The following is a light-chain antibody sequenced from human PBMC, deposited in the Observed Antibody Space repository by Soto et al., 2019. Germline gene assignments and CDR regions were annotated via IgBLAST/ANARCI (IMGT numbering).Light chain of an antibody. Sequence: QSVLTQPASLSGSPGQSITISCSGSSSNIGGNSVSWYQQLPGTAPKLLIYDDNKRPSGIPDRFSGSKSGTSATLGITGFQTGDEADYYCGSWDSSLSAYVFGTGTKV. CDR2: DDN. CDR3: GSWDSSLSAYV. J-gene: IGLJ1*01. CDR1: SSNIGGNS. V-gene: IGLV1-51*01.